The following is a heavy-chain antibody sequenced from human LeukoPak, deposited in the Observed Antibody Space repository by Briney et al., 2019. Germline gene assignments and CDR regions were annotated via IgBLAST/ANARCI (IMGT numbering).Heavy chain of an antibody. V-gene: IGHV1-69*05. Sequence: ASVKVSFKASGGTFISYAICWVRQAPGQGLEWMGGIIPIFGTANYAQKFQGRVTITTDESTSTAYMELSSLRSEDTAVYYCARAPCSSTSCHTNDAFDIWGQGTMVTVSS. CDR3: ARAPCSSTSCHTNDAFDI. J-gene: IGHJ3*02. D-gene: IGHD2-2*01. CDR2: IIPIFGTA. CDR1: GGTFISYA.